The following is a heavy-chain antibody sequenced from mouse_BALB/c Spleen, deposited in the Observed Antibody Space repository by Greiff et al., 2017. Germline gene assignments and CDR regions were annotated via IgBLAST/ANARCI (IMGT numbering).Heavy chain of an antibody. CDR2: IHYSGST. CDR3: ATLYYGSSYGYFDV. D-gene: IGHD1-1*01. V-gene: IGHV3-1*02. CDR1: GYSITSGYS. J-gene: IGHJ1*01. Sequence: VQLQQSGPDLVKPSQSLSLTCTVTGYSITSGYSWHWIRQFPGNKLEWMGYIHYSGSTNYNPSLKSRISITRDTSKNQFFLQLNSVTTEDTATYYCATLYYGSSYGYFDVWGAGTTVTVSS.